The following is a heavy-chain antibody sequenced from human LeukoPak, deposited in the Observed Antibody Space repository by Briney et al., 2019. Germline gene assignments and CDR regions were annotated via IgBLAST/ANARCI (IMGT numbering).Heavy chain of an antibody. Sequence: GGSLRLSCAASGFTFSSYAMHWVRQAPGKGLEWVAVISYDGSNKYYADSVKGRFTISRDNSKNTLYLQMNSLRAEDTAVYYCARSPSPELELLSCLEYWGQGTLVTVSS. V-gene: IGHV3-30-3*01. CDR2: ISYDGSNK. J-gene: IGHJ4*02. D-gene: IGHD1-7*01. CDR3: ARSPSPELELLSCLEY. CDR1: GFTFSSYA.